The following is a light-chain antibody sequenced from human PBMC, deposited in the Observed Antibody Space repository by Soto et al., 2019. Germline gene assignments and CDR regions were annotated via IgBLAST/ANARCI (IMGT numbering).Light chain of an antibody. CDR1: QTVTTNY. Sequence: EIVLTQSPGTLSLSPGERATLSCRASQTVTTNYLAWYQQKPGQAPRLLIYGVSNRATGIPDRFSGSGSGTDFTLTINRLEPEDFAVFYCQQYDSSLYTFGQGTKLEIK. J-gene: IGKJ2*01. V-gene: IGKV3-20*01. CDR3: QQYDSSLYT. CDR2: GVS.